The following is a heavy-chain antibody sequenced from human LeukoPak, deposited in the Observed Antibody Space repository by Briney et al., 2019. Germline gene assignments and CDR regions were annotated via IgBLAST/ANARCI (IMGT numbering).Heavy chain of an antibody. CDR3: ARGPGYSSSRPTGY. V-gene: IGHV1-2*02. D-gene: IGHD6-13*01. CDR1: GYTFTGYY. Sequence: ASVKVSCKASGYTFTGYYMHWVRQAPGQGLEWMGWINPNSGGTNYAQKFQGRVTMTRGTSISTAYMELSRLRSDDTAVYCCARGPGYSSSRPTGYWGQGTLVTVSS. J-gene: IGHJ4*02. CDR2: INPNSGGT.